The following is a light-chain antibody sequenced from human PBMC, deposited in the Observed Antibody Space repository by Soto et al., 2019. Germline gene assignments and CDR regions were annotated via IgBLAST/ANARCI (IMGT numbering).Light chain of an antibody. J-gene: IGKJ5*01. CDR2: DAS. CDR3: QQYNTYAT. V-gene: IGKV1-5*01. CDR1: QNIRNL. Sequence: DIQLTQSRSTLSASVGDSVTITFRASQNIRNLLAWYQQKPGKAPKPLIYDASTLKTGVPSRFSGSGSGSEFNFTITGLQPDDFATYFCQQYNTYATFGQGTRLEIK.